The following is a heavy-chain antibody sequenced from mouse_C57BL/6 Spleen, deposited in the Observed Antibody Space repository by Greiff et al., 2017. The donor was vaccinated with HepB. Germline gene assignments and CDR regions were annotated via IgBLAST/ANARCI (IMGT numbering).Heavy chain of an antibody. CDR3: AREVYYYGSPYYFDY. D-gene: IGHD1-1*01. J-gene: IGHJ2*01. CDR1: GFTFSSYA. V-gene: IGHV5-4*01. CDR2: ISDGGSYT. Sequence: EVMLVESGGGLVKPGGSLKLSCAASGFTFSSYAMSWVRQTPEKRLEWVATISDGGSYTYYPDNVKGRFTISRDNAKNNLYLQMSHLKSEDTAMYYCAREVYYYGSPYYFDYWGQGTTLTVSS.